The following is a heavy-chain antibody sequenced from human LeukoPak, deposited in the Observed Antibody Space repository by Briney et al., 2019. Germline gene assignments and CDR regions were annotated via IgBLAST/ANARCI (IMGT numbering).Heavy chain of an antibody. CDR2: IYYTGST. Sequence: SETLSLTCTVSGGSISSYYWGWIRQPPGKELEWIGYIYYTGSTNYNPSLKSRVTISVDTSKNQFSLKLSSVTAADTAVYYCARGTVTPSPFDYWGQGTLVTVSS. CDR3: ARGTVTPSPFDY. V-gene: IGHV4-59*01. J-gene: IGHJ4*02. D-gene: IGHD4-23*01. CDR1: GGSISSYY.